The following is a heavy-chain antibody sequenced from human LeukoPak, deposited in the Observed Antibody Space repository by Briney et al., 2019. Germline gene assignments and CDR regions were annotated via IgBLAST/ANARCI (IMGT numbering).Heavy chain of an antibody. CDR1: GFTFSSYS. V-gene: IGHV3-21*01. CDR3: ARRSGGSSWYGGGDY. J-gene: IGHJ4*02. CDR2: ISSSSSYI. Sequence: PGGSLRLSCAASGFTFSSYSMNWVRQAPGKGLEWVSSISSSSSYIYYADSVKGRFTISRDNAKNSLYLQMNSLRAEDTAVYYCARRSGGSSWYGGGDYWGQGTLVTVSS. D-gene: IGHD6-13*01.